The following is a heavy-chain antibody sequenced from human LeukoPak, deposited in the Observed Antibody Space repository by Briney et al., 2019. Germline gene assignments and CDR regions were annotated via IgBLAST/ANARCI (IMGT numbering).Heavy chain of an antibody. V-gene: IGHV1-2*06. CDR1: GYTFTGYY. Sequence: ASVRVSCKASGYTFTGYYMHWVRQAPGQGLEWMGRINPNSGGTNYAQKFQGRVTMTRDTSISTAYMELSRLRSDDTALYYGARIGGVVVDFDDAVDLWGQGTIVTVSS. J-gene: IGHJ3*01. CDR3: ARIGGVVVDFDDAVDL. D-gene: IGHD2-15*01. CDR2: INPNSGGT.